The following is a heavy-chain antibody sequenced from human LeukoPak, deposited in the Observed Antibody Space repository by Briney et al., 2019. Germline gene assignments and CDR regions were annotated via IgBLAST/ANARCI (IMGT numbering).Heavy chain of an antibody. J-gene: IGHJ3*02. CDR1: GYSFTNYW. Sequence: GESLKISCKGSGYSFTNYWIGWVRQMPGKGLEWMGIIYPGDSGARYSPSFQGQVTISADKSISTAYLQWSSLKASDTAMYYCARLYGYSGSYLGAFDIWGQGTMVTVSS. D-gene: IGHD1-26*01. CDR3: ARLYGYSGSYLGAFDI. V-gene: IGHV5-51*01. CDR2: IYPGDSGA.